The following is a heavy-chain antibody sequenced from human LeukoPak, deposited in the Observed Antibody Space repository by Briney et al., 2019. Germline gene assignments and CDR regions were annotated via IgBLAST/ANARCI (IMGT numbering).Heavy chain of an antibody. CDR1: GVPVSNTI. J-gene: IGHJ4*02. D-gene: IGHD6-19*01. Sequence: GGALRHSCAASGVPVSNTIMSWGCQGLWRGLEWVSVIYSVGTTYYADSVKGRFTISRDNSKNTLYLQMNSLRAEDTAVYYCARGSGWLDYWGQGTLVTVSS. V-gene: IGHV3-53*01. CDR2: IYSVGTT. CDR3: ARGSGWLDY.